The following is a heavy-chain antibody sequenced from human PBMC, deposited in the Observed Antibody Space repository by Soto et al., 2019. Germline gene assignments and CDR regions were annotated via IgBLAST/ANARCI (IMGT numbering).Heavy chain of an antibody. CDR1: GGYIISYY. CDR2: IYYSGST. Sequence: PSETLSVTCTVAGGYIISYYWSWIRQPPGKGLEWIGSIYYSGSTYYNPSLKSRVTISVDTSKNQFSLKLSSVTAADTAVYYCARPGYSGYVDYWGQGTLVTVSS. J-gene: IGHJ4*02. V-gene: IGHV4-59*05. CDR3: ARPGYSGYVDY. D-gene: IGHD5-12*01.